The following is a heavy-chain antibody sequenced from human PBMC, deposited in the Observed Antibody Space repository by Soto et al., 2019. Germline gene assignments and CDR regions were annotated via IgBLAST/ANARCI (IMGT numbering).Heavy chain of an antibody. J-gene: IGHJ5*02. Sequence: QVQLQQSGPGLVKASQTLSLTCAISGDGVSSTSAAWHWVRQSPSRGLEWLGRTYYRSKWYNDYAIAVKGRITFNADPSKYHFSLHLNSVTPEDTAVYCCARVGPNIGNWFDPWGQWTLVTVSS. D-gene: IGHD2-15*01. V-gene: IGHV6-1*01. CDR2: TYYRSKWYN. CDR3: ARVGPNIGNWFDP. CDR1: GDGVSSTSAA.